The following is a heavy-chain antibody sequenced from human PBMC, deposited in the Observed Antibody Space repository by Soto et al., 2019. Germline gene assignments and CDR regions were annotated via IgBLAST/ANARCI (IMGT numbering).Heavy chain of an antibody. CDR1: GYTFTTYA. V-gene: IGHV1-3*01. J-gene: IGHJ6*02. CDR2: INPASGHT. Sequence: QVPLVQSGAEVKKPGASVKVSCKASGYTFTTYALHWVRQAPGQRPEWMGWINPASGHTKYSKRFQDRVTITRDTSASKGYMELSSLRSEDTAVYYCGRSVVGATGEILYNAMDVWGQGTTVTVSS. D-gene: IGHD1-26*01. CDR3: GRSVVGATGEILYNAMDV.